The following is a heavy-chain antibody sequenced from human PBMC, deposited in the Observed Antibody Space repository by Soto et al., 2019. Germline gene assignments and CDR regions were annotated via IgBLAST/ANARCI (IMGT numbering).Heavy chain of an antibody. V-gene: IGHV3-30-3*01. D-gene: IGHD7-27*01. CDR3: ARSDAGGGLTGDFDY. J-gene: IGHJ4*02. CDR2: ISYDGSNK. Sequence: QVQLVESGGGVVQPGRSLRLSCAASGFTFSSYAMHWVRQAPGKGLEWVAVISYDGSNKYYSDSVKGRFTISRDNYKNTLYLQMNSLRAEDTAVYYCARSDAGGGLTGDFDYWGQGTLVTVSS. CDR1: GFTFSSYA.